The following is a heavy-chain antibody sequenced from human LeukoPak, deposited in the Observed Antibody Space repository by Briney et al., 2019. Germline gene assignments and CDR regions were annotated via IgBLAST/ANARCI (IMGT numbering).Heavy chain of an antibody. D-gene: IGHD3-22*01. CDR2: IGGTGYST. CDR3: AKVMNMIVVASIDS. J-gene: IGHJ4*02. CDR1: GFTFSSYA. V-gene: IGHV3-23*01. Sequence: GGSLRLSCAASGFTFSSYAMSWVRQAPGKGLEWVSAIGGTGYSTYYADSVKGRLSISRDNSKNTLYLHMDSLRAEDTAVYYCAKVMNMIVVASIDSWGQGILVTVSS.